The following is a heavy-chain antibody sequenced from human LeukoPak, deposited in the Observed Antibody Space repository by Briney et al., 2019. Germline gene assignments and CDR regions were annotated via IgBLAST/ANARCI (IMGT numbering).Heavy chain of an antibody. D-gene: IGHD4-17*01. J-gene: IGHJ3*02. Sequence: GGSLRLSCAASGFTFSNYAMSWVRQAPGKGLEWASAISGSGDSTYYADSVKGRFSISRDNSKNTLYLQLNSLRAEDTAVYYCAKFYGDYLDAFDIWGQGTMVTVSS. CDR1: GFTFSNYA. CDR3: AKFYGDYLDAFDI. V-gene: IGHV3-23*01. CDR2: ISGSGDST.